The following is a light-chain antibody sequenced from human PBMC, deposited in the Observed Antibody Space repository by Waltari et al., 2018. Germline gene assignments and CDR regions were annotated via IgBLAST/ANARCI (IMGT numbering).Light chain of an antibody. Sequence: DLQMTQSPFSLSASVGKRITIPCRASQSISNYLNWYQQKPGKAPQLLNDAASSLQSGVPSRFSGSGSGTDFTLTISSLQPEDFATYYCQQSYSTPSITFGQGTRLEIK. V-gene: IGKV1-39*01. CDR2: AAS. CDR1: QSISNY. CDR3: QQSYSTPSIT. J-gene: IGKJ5*01.